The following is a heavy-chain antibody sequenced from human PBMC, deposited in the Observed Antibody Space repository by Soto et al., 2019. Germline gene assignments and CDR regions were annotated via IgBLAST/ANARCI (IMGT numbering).Heavy chain of an antibody. D-gene: IGHD1-7*01. CDR2: ISYDGSNK. CDR3: ARPAELELSPCLAP. J-gene: IGHJ5*02. V-gene: IGHV3-30-3*01. CDR1: GCNIISHA. Sequence: GGPIRHPYAAAGCNIISHAMHRIRQTTGKGLEWVAVISYDGSNKYYADSVKGRFTISRDNSKNTLYLQMNSLRAEDTAVYYCARPAELELSPCLAPWRQGTLVTVSS.